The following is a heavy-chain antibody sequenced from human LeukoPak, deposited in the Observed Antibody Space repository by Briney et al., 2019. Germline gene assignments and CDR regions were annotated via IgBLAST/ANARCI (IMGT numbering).Heavy chain of an antibody. CDR3: ARGTASYYFDY. CDR1: GGSFSGYY. V-gene: IGHV4-34*01. CDR2: INHSGST. J-gene: IGHJ4*02. D-gene: IGHD6-25*01. Sequence: SETLSLTCAVYGGSFSGYYWSRIRQPPGKGLEWIGEINHSGSTNYNPSLKSRVTISVDTPKNQFSLKLSSVTAADTAVYYCARGTASYYFDYWGQGTLVTVSS.